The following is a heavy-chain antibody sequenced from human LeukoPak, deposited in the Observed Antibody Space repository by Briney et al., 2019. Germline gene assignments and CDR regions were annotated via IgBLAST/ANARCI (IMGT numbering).Heavy chain of an antibody. CDR2: ISRDSDIR. Sequence: PGGSLRLSCAASGFIFGRDSMNWVRQAPGRGLEWISYISRDSDIRYYADSVKGRFTISRDNSKNTLYLQMNSLRAEDTAVYYCANTRPGIAVAGTGFDCWGQGTLVTVSS. CDR1: GFIFGRDS. J-gene: IGHJ4*02. CDR3: ANTRPGIAVAGTGFDC. D-gene: IGHD6-19*01. V-gene: IGHV3-48*01.